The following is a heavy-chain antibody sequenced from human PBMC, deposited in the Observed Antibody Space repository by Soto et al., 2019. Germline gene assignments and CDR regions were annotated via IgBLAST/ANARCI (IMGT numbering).Heavy chain of an antibody. D-gene: IGHD2-8*02. J-gene: IGHJ4*02. V-gene: IGHV3-53*02. Sequence: EVQLVETGGGLIQPGGSLRLSCAASGFTVSSNYMSWVRQAPGKGLEWVSVIYSGGSTYYADSVKGRFTISRDNSKNTLYLQMTSLRAEDTAVYYCANSLRNVVFLYYWGQGTLVTVSS. CDR1: GFTVSSNY. CDR2: IYSGGST. CDR3: ANSLRNVVFLYY.